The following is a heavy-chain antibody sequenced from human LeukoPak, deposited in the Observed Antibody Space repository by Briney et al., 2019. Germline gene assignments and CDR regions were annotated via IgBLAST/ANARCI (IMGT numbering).Heavy chain of an antibody. J-gene: IGHJ6*02. CDR3: AREKGYCSSTSCYKPHYGMDV. Sequence: GGSLRLSCAASGFTFSSYSMNWVRQAPGKGLEWVSYISSSSSTIYYADSVKGRFTISRDNAKNSLYLQMNSLRAEDTAVYYCAREKGYCSSTSCYKPHYGMDVWGQGTTVTVSS. V-gene: IGHV3-48*01. CDR2: ISSSSSTI. D-gene: IGHD2-2*02. CDR1: GFTFSSYS.